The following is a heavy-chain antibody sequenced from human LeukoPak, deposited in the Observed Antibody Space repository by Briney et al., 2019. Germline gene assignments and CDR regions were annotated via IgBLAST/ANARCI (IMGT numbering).Heavy chain of an antibody. CDR3: ARDSDSNNAFDI. CDR1: GYTFTGYY. J-gene: IGHJ3*02. CDR2: INPSSGGT. D-gene: IGHD6-13*01. V-gene: IGHV1-2*02. Sequence: ASVKVSCKASGYTFTGYYMHWVRQAPGQGLEWMGWINPSSGGTNYAQKFQGRVTMTRDTSISTAYMELSRLRSDDTAVYYCARDSDSNNAFDIWGQGTMVTVSS.